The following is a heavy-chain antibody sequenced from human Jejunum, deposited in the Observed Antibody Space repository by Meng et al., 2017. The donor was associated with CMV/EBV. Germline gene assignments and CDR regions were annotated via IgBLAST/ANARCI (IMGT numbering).Heavy chain of an antibody. CDR3: ARDRADGGIDY. CDR2: IGNSGTPI. D-gene: IGHD3-16*01. Sequence: CADSGFTFRSYEMNWVRQAPGKGLEWVSYIGNSGTPIYYADSAKGRFTISRDNAKNSLYLQMNSLRAEDTAVYYCARDRADGGIDYWGQGTLVTVSS. J-gene: IGHJ4*02. V-gene: IGHV3-48*03. CDR1: GFTFRSYE.